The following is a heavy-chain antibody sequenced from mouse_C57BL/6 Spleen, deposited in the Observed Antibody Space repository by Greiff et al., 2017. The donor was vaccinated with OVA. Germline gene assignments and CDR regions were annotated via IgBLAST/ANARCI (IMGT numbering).Heavy chain of an antibody. V-gene: IGHV5-9-1*02. D-gene: IGHD1-1*01. J-gene: IGHJ4*01. CDR3: TRDGDYYGSSYGYAMDY. CDR2: ISSGGDYI. CDR1: GFTFSSYA. Sequence: EVKVVESGEGLVKPGGSLKLSCAASGFTFSSYAMSWVRQTPEKRLEWVAYISSGGDYIYYADTVKGRFTISRDNPRNTLYLQMSSLKSEDTAMYYCTRDGDYYGSSYGYAMDYWGQGTSVTVSS.